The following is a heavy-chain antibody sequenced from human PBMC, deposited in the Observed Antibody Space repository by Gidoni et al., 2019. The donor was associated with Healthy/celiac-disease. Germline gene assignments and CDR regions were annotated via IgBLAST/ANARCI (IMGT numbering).Heavy chain of an antibody. CDR3: ARDLGIVVPAASDY. V-gene: IGHV3-30*03. CDR2: ISYDGSNK. Sequence: QVQLVESGGGVVQPGRSLRLSCAASGFTFSSYGMHWVRQAPGKGLECVAVISYDGSNKYYADSVKGRFTISRDNSKNTLYLQMNSLRAEDTAVYYCARDLGIVVPAASDYWGQGTLVTVSS. CDR1: GFTFSSYG. J-gene: IGHJ4*02. D-gene: IGHD2-2*01.